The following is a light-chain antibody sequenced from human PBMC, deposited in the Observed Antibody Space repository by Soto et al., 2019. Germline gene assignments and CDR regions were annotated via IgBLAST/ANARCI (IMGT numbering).Light chain of an antibody. V-gene: IGKV3-15*01. CDR3: QQYSNWPPIT. CDR1: QSVSIH. Sequence: ETVMTQSRCTLSVSLGQRSTLSCRASQSVSIHLAWYQQKPGQAPRLLXYDTSTRATGIPARFSGSGSGTEFTLTISSLQSEDFAVYYCQQYSNWPPITFGQGTRLEIK. CDR2: DTS. J-gene: IGKJ5*01.